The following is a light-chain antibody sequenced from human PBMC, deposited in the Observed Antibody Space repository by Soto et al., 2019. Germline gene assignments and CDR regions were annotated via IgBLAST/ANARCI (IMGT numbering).Light chain of an antibody. Sequence: ELVLTHSPGTLSLSPGESAALSCRASQPVSSNFLAWYQQKPGQAPRLLIYGVSSRASGIPDRFFGSGSGTDCTLTINRLEPEDFAVYYCQQYANSPITFGQGTRLEIK. J-gene: IGKJ5*01. V-gene: IGKV3-20*01. CDR1: QPVSSNF. CDR2: GVS. CDR3: QQYANSPIT.